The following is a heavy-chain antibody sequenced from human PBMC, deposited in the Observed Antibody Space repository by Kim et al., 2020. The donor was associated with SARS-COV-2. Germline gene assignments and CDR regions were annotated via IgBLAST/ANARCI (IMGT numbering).Heavy chain of an antibody. D-gene: IGHD3-10*01. V-gene: IGHV1-46*01. CDR1: GYTFTSYY. CDR2: INPSGGST. Sequence: ASVKVSCKASGYTFTSYYMHWVRQAPGQGLEWMGIINPSGGSTSYAQKFQGRVTMTRDTSTSTVYMELSSLRSEDTAVYYCARERLWFGETLWRFGPPPLGYWGQGTLVTVSS. J-gene: IGHJ4*02. CDR3: ARERLWFGETLWRFGPPPLGY.